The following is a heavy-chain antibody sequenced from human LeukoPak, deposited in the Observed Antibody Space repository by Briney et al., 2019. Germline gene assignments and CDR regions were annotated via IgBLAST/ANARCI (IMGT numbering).Heavy chain of an antibody. J-gene: IGHJ5*02. V-gene: IGHV4-39*07. CDR2: IYYSGST. Sequence: SETLSLTCTVSGGSISSSSYYWGWIRQPPGKGLEWIGSIYYSGSTYYNPSLKSRVTISVDTSKNQFSLKLSSVIAVDTAVYYCARAVRDRGVILPWFDPWGQGTLVTVSS. CDR3: ARAVRDRGVILPWFDP. D-gene: IGHD3-10*01. CDR1: GGSISSSSYY.